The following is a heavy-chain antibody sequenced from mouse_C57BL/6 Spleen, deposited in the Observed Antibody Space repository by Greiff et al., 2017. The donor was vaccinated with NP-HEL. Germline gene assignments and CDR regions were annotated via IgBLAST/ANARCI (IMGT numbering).Heavy chain of an antibody. CDR2: IDPSDSYT. D-gene: IGHD2-4*01. CDR3: ARRWAYEYDEGGYAMDY. CDR1: GYTFTSYW. J-gene: IGHJ4*01. Sequence: VQLQQSGAELVMPGASVKLSCKASGYTFTSYWMHWVKQRPGQGLEWIGEIDPSDSYTNYNQKFKGKSTLTVDKSASTAYMQRSSLTAEDAAVYYGARRWAYEYDEGGYAMDYWGQGTSVTVSS. V-gene: IGHV1-69*01.